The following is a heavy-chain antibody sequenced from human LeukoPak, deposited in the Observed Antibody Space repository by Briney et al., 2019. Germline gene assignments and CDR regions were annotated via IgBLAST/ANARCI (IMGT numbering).Heavy chain of an antibody. V-gene: IGHV4-39*01. Sequence: SETRSLTCTVSGGSISSSSYYWGWIRQPPGKGLEWIGSIYYSGSTYYNPSLKSRVTISVDTSKNQFSLKLGSVTAADTAVYYCARRGGSYVRWFDPWGQGTLVTVSS. J-gene: IGHJ5*02. CDR1: GGSISSSSYY. D-gene: IGHD1-26*01. CDR3: ARRGGSYVRWFDP. CDR2: IYYSGST.